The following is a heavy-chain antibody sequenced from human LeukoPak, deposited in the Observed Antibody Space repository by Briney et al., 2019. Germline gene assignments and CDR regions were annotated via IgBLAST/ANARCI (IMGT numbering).Heavy chain of an antibody. V-gene: IGHV3-23*01. CDR3: AKETDIVVVPAALDP. Sequence: GGSLRLSCAAPGFTFSSYAMSWVRQAPGKGLEWVSAISGSGGSTYYADSVKGRFTISRDNSKNTLYLQMNSLRAEDTAVYYCAKETDIVVVPAALDPWGQGTLVTVSS. D-gene: IGHD2-2*01. CDR2: ISGSGGST. CDR1: GFTFSSYA. J-gene: IGHJ5*02.